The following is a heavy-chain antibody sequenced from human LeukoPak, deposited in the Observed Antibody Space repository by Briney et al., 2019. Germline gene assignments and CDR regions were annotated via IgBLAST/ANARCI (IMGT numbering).Heavy chain of an antibody. J-gene: IGHJ4*02. CDR1: GLTFSSYS. D-gene: IGHD3-22*01. CDR3: ARSYYYDSSGYFDY. Sequence: GGSLRLSCAASGLTFSSYSMNWVRQAPGKGLEWVSAISSSSIDIYYADSVKGRFTISRDNAKNSLYLQMNSLRAEDTAVYYCARSYYYDSSGYFDYWGQGTLVTVSS. CDR2: ISSSSIDI. V-gene: IGHV3-21*01.